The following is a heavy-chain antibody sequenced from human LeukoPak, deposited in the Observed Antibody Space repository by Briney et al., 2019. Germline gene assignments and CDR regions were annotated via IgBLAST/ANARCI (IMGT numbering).Heavy chain of an antibody. CDR2: INHSGST. J-gene: IGHJ5*02. CDR1: GGSFSGYY. Sequence: SETLSLTCAVYGGSFSGYYWSWLRQPPGKGLEWIGEINHSGSTNYNPSLKSRVTISVDTSKNQFSLKLSSVTAADTAVYYCARTTPSYVSGSYYPDPWGQGTLVTVSS. D-gene: IGHD3-10*01. CDR3: ARTTPSYVSGSYYPDP. V-gene: IGHV4-34*01.